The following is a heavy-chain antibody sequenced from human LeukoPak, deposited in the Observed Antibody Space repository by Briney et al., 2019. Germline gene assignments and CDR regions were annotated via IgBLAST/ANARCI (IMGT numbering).Heavy chain of an antibody. D-gene: IGHD6-19*01. CDR2: IKQDGSEK. V-gene: IGHV3-7*04. J-gene: IGHJ4*02. CDR3: AKDGSGWYFDY. Sequence: QSGGSLRLSCAASGFTFSSYWMSWVRQAPGKGLEWVANIKQDGSEKYYVDSVKGRFTISRDNAKNSLHLQMNSLRAEDTAVYYCAKDGSGWYFDYWGQGTLVTVSS. CDR1: GFTFSSYW.